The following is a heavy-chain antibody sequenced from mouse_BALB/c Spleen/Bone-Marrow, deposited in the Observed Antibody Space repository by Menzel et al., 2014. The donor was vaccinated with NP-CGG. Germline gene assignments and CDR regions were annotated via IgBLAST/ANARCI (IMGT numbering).Heavy chain of an antibody. CDR2: IDPSDSDA. Sequence: VKLVESGAELVKPGASVKLSCKASGYTFTIYWMHWVKQRPGQGLEWIGEIDPSDSDANYNQKFKGKATLTVDKYSTTAYMQLSSLTSEDSAVYYCARRNYYGSHYWYFDVWGAGTTVTVSS. CDR1: GYTFTIYW. CDR3: ARRNYYGSHYWYFDV. V-gene: IGHV1-69*02. D-gene: IGHD1-1*01. J-gene: IGHJ1*01.